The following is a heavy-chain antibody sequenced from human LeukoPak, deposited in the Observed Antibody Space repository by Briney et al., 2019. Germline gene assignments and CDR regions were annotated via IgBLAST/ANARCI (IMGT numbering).Heavy chain of an antibody. D-gene: IGHD3-10*01. J-gene: IGHJ6*04. CDR1: GGSFSGYY. Sequence: SETLSLTCAVYGGSFSGYYWSWIRQPSGKGLEWIGEINHSGSTNYNPSLKSRVTISVDTSKNQFSLKLSSVTAADTAVYYCARRYGSGSYYYYYGMDVWGKGTTVTVSS. CDR3: ARRYGSGSYYYYYGMDV. CDR2: INHSGST. V-gene: IGHV4-34*01.